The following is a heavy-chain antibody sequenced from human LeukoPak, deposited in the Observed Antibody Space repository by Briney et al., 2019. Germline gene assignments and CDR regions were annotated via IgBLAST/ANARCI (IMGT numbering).Heavy chain of an antibody. CDR1: QFTFNAHA. Sequence: GGSLRISCSASQFTFNAHALHWVRQAPGRGLEHLSAITSSGVETYYADSVKGRFTISRDNSKDTLYLQMSSLGPEDTATYYCVKDMSKYFDWAPYYFDSWGQGTLVTVSS. J-gene: IGHJ4*02. CDR3: VKDMSKYFDWAPYYFDS. V-gene: IGHV3-64D*06. CDR2: ITSSGVET. D-gene: IGHD3-9*01.